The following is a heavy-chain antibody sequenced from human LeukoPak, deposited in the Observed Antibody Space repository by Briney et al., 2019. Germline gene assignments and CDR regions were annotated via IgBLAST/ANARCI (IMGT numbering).Heavy chain of an antibody. CDR3: AGGYDYVWGSWR. CDR1: GGSFSGYY. CDR2: INHSGST. J-gene: IGHJ4*02. Sequence: PSETLSLTCAVYGGSFSGYYWSWIRQPPGKGLEWIGEINHSGSTNYNPSLKSRVTISVDTSKNQFSLKLSSVTAADTAVYYCAGGYDYVWGSWRWGQGTLVTVSS. D-gene: IGHD3-16*01. V-gene: IGHV4-34*01.